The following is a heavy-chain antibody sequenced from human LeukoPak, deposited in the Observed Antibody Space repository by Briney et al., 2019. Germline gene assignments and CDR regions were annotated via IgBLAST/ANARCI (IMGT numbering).Heavy chain of an antibody. CDR1: GFTVSTNY. CDR3: ARDYESIGSNGAFDI. D-gene: IGHD6-19*01. CDR2: IYSGGST. V-gene: IGHV3-53*01. Sequence: GGSLRLSCAASGFTVSTNYMSWVRQAPGKGLEWVSVIYSGGSTHYAESVKGRFTISRDNSKNTVYLQMNSVRAEDTAVYYCARDYESIGSNGAFDIWGQGTMVTVSS. J-gene: IGHJ3*02.